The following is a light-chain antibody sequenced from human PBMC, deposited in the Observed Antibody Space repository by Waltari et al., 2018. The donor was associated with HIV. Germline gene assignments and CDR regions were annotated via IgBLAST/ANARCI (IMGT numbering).Light chain of an antibody. CDR3: QQRTNWPPYS. CDR2: DAS. J-gene: IGKJ2*03. CDR1: QGVGRF. V-gene: IGKV3-11*01. Sequence: EIVLTKSPTTLSFSTGDSATLPCRASQGVGRFLAWYQQKPGQAPRLLIYDASNRATGIPARFSGSGSGTDFTLTISSLEPEDFAVYYCQQRTNWPPYSFGQGTKLEIK.